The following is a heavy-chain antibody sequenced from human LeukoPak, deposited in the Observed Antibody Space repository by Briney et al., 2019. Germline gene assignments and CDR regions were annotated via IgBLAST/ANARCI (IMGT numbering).Heavy chain of an antibody. Sequence: GGSLRLSCAASGFTFSDYYMSWIRQAPGKGLEWVSYISSSGSTIYYADSVKGRFTIHRDNSKNSLYLQMTSLRAEDTAVYYCARDETLPGDWDYWGQGTLVTVSS. V-gene: IGHV3-11*04. CDR3: ARDETLPGDWDY. CDR2: ISSSGSTI. J-gene: IGHJ4*02. CDR1: GFTFSDYY. D-gene: IGHD7-27*01.